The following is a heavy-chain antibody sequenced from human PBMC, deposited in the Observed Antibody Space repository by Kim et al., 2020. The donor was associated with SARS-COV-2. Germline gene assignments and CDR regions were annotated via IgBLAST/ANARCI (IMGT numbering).Heavy chain of an antibody. CDR2: IRSKAYGGTT. CDR1: GFTFGDYA. V-gene: IGHV3-49*03. CDR3: TRGVDYYGSGSQKHPYYYYGMDV. J-gene: IGHJ6*02. D-gene: IGHD3-10*01. Sequence: GGSLRLSCTASGFTFGDYAMSWFRQAPGKGLEWVGFIRSKAYGGTTEYAASVKGRFTISRDDSKSIAYLQMNSLKTEDTAVYYCTRGVDYYGSGSQKHPYYYYGMDVWGQGTTVTVSS.